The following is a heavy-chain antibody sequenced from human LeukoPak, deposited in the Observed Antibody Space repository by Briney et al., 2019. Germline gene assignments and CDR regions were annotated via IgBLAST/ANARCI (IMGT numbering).Heavy chain of an antibody. CDR1: GFTFSSYA. Sequence: GGSLRLSCAASGFTFSSYAMHWVRQVPGKGLEWVAVIWYDGSNKDYADSVKGRFTISRDNSKNTLYLQMNSLRAEDTAVYYCAKGSYDSSGYYSFDSWGQGTLVTVSS. J-gene: IGHJ4*02. D-gene: IGHD3-22*01. CDR2: IWYDGSNK. V-gene: IGHV3-33*06. CDR3: AKGSYDSSGYYSFDS.